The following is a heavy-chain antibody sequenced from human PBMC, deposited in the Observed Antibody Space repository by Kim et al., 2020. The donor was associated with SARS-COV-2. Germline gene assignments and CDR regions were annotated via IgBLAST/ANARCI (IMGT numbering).Heavy chain of an antibody. CDR3: AKDGVLLWSEYYFDY. D-gene: IGHD3-10*01. Sequence: GGSLRLSCAASGFTFSSYAMSWVRQAPGKGLEWVSAISGSGGSTYYADSVKGRFTISRDNSKNTLYLQMNSLRAEDTAVYYCAKDGVLLWSEYYFDYWGQGTLVTVSS. J-gene: IGHJ4*02. CDR2: ISGSGGST. CDR1: GFTFSSYA. V-gene: IGHV3-23*01.